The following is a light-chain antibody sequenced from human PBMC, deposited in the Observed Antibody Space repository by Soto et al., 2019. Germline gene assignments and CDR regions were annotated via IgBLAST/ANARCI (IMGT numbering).Light chain of an antibody. Sequence: DIVMTQAPDALAVSLGERATITCKSSRSVLHSSKNKNYIAWSHQKPGQPPKLLIYWASTRESGAPDRVSGRGSGTELSLTISILQSENEALYCCKQSFRTPRTFGQGTILEIK. CDR3: KQSFRTPRT. J-gene: IGKJ1*01. CDR1: RSVLHSSKNKNY. CDR2: WAS. V-gene: IGKV4-1*01.